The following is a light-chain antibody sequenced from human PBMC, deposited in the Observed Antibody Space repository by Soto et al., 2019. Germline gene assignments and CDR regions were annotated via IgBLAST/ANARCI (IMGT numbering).Light chain of an antibody. J-gene: IGLJ1*01. CDR2: DVT. CDR3: SSYTGSTSYV. V-gene: IGLV2-14*01. Sequence: HSVLTQPASVSGSPGESITISCTGTSSDVGGYNYVSWYQQEPGKAPKLMIYDVTYRPSGVSNRVSGSKSDNTASLTTSGLQAEDEAEYYCSSYTGSTSYVFGTGTKVTVL. CDR1: SSDVGGYNY.